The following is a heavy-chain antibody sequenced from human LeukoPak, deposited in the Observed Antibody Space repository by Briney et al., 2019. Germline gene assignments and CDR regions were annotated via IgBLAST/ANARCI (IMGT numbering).Heavy chain of an antibody. CDR2: IYTSGST. Sequence: PSQTLSLTCTVSGGSISSGSYYWSWIRQPAGKGLEWIGRIYTSGSTNYNPSLKSRVTISVDTSKNQFSLKLSSVTAADTAVYYCARHQPTYRVVTGYFDYWGQGTLVTVSS. J-gene: IGHJ4*02. CDR3: ARHQPTYRVVTGYFDY. CDR1: GGSISSGSYY. V-gene: IGHV4-61*02. D-gene: IGHD4-23*01.